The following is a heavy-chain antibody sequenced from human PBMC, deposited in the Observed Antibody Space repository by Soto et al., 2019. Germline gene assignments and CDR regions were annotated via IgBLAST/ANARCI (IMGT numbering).Heavy chain of an antibody. CDR1: GGSINSGAYY. J-gene: IGHJ5*02. Sequence: ASETLSLTCSVSGGSINSGAYYWSWIRHYPGKGREWIGYIHYTGRTYYNPSLESRATISVDTSKKHFSLKLSSVTAADTAVYYCARLSATGTRWFDPWGQGTLVTVSS. CDR2: IHYTGRT. CDR3: ARLSATGTRWFDP. V-gene: IGHV4-31*03. D-gene: IGHD6-13*01.